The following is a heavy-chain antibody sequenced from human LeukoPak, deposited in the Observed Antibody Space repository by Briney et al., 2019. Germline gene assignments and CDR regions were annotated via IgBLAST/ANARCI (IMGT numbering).Heavy chain of an antibody. CDR2: ISYDGSNK. J-gene: IGHJ4*02. Sequence: GGSLRLSCAASGFTFNNAWMSWVRQAPGKGLEWVAVISYDGSNKYYADSVKGRFTISRDNSKNTLYLQMNSLRAEDTAVYYCAKRGDSGYDLDYWGQGTLVTVSS. CDR1: GFTFNNAW. V-gene: IGHV3-30*18. CDR3: AKRGDSGYDLDY. D-gene: IGHD5-12*01.